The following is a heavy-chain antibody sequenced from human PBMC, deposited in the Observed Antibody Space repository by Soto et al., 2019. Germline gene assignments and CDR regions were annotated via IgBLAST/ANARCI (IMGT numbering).Heavy chain of an antibody. V-gene: IGHV3-30*18. Sequence: PAGSLRLSCAASGFTFSSYGMHWVRQAPGKGLEWVASISDDGSNKYYADSVKGRFTISRDNSKNTVYLQMNSLRAEDTAVYYCAKVLVEYTSSHHWGQGTLVTVSS. D-gene: IGHD2-2*01. CDR3: AKVLVEYTSSHH. J-gene: IGHJ5*02. CDR1: GFTFSSYG. CDR2: ISDDGSNK.